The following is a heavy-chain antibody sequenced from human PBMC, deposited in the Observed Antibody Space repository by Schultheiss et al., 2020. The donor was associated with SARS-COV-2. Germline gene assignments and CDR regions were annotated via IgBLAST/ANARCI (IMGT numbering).Heavy chain of an antibody. CDR3: ARDRGGSGSGYYYYYYMDV. CDR2: IYPGDSDT. J-gene: IGHJ6*03. Sequence: GESLKISCKGSGYSFTSYWIGWVRQMPGKGLEWMGIIYPGDSDTRYSPSFQGQVTISADKSISTAYLQWSSLKASDTAMYYCARDRGGSGSGYYYYYYMDVWGKGTTVTVSS. CDR1: GYSFTSYW. V-gene: IGHV5-51*01. D-gene: IGHD3-10*01.